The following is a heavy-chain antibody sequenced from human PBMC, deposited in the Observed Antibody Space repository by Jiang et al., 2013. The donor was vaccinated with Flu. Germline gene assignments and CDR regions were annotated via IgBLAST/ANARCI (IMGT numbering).Heavy chain of an antibody. J-gene: IGHJ6*04. Sequence: ELKKPGASVKVSCKASGYTFSSYAMNWVRQAPGQGLEWMGWINTNTGNPTYAQGFTGRFVFSLDTSVSTAYLQICSLKAEDTAVYYCARGYGSGSREIYYGMDVWGKGTTVTVSS. D-gene: IGHD3-10*01. CDR3: ARGYGSGSREIYYGMDV. CDR1: GYTFSSYA. V-gene: IGHV7-4-1*01. CDR2: INTNTGNP.